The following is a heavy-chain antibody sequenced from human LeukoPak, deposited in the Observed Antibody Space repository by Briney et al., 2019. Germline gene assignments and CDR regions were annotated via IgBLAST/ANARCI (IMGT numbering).Heavy chain of an antibody. CDR1: GFTFSSYA. CDR3: ARVGYSSGYPALGY. CDR2: ISYDGSNK. V-gene: IGHV3-30-3*01. Sequence: GGSLRLSCAASGFTFSSYAMHWVRQAPGKGLEWVAVISYDGSNKYYADSVKGRFTISRDNSKNTLYLQMNSLRAEDTAVYYCARVGYSSGYPALGYWGQGTLVTVSS. D-gene: IGHD3-22*01. J-gene: IGHJ4*02.